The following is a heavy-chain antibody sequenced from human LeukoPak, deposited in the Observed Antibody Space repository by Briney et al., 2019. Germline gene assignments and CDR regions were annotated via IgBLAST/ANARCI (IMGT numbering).Heavy chain of an antibody. CDR1: GYTFTSNY. CDR2: ISPSGGST. V-gene: IGHV1-46*01. D-gene: IGHD1-26*01. CDR3: ASIGVGATGFADY. J-gene: IGHJ4*02. Sequence: ASVKVSCKAFGYTFTSNYMHWVRQAPGQGPEWMGVISPSGGSTSYAQKFQGRVTMTRDTSTSTVYMELSSLRSEDTAVYYCASIGVGATGFADYWGQGTLVTVSP.